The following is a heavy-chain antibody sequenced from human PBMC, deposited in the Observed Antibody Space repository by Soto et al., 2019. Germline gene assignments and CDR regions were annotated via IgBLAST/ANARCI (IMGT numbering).Heavy chain of an antibody. CDR2: IYYSGST. D-gene: IGHD3-3*01. V-gene: IGHV4-39*01. J-gene: IGHJ5*02. CDR1: GGSIGSISYY. CDR3: ARHSSFYDFLRFWFDP. Sequence: SETLSVTYTVSGGSIGSISYYWGWIRQPPGKGLEWIGSIYYSGSTYYNPSLKSRVTISVDTSKNQFSLKLSSVTAADTAVYYCARHSSFYDFLRFWFDPWGRGTLVTVSS.